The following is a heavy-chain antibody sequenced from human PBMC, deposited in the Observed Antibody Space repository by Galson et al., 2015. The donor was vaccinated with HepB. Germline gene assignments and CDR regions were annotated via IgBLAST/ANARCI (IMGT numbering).Heavy chain of an antibody. J-gene: IGHJ4*02. V-gene: IGHV1-69*13. Sequence: SVKVSCKASGGTFSSYAISWVRQAPGQGLEWMGGIIPIFGTANYAQKFQGRVTITADESTSTAYMELSSLRSEDTAVYYCARYEAAADFSWDYWGQGALVTVSS. CDR1: GGTFSSYA. CDR2: IIPIFGTA. CDR3: ARYEAAADFSWDY. D-gene: IGHD6-13*01.